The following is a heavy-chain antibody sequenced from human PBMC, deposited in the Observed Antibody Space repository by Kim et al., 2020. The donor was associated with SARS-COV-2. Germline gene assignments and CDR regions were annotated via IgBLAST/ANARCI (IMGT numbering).Heavy chain of an antibody. CDR1: GFTFSSYA. V-gene: IGHV3-23*03. CDR3: AKDRGRGGMDV. Sequence: GGSLRLSCAASGFTFSSYAMSWVRQAPGKGLEWVSVIYSGGSSTYYADSVKGRFTISRDNSKNTLYLQMNSLRAEDTAVYYCAKDRGRGGMDVWGQGTTVTVSS. CDR2: IYSGGSST. D-gene: IGHD2-15*01. J-gene: IGHJ6*02.